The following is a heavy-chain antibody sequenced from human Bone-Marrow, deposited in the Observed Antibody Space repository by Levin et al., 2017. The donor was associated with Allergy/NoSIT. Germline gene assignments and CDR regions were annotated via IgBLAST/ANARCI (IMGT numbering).Heavy chain of an antibody. CDR3: VARSNGMDV. J-gene: IGHJ6*02. CDR1: GITFSNYA. Sequence: PGGSLRLSCAASGITFSNYAMHWVRQAPGKGLEWVAMISYDGTATYYTDSVTGRFTISRDISKNTVYLEMTSLRDEDTAVYYCVARSNGMDVWGQGTTVTVSS. D-gene: IGHD5-12*01. CDR2: ISYDGTAT. V-gene: IGHV3-30*03.